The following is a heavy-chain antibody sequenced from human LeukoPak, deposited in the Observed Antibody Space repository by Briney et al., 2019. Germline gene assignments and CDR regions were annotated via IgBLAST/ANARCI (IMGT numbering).Heavy chain of an antibody. Sequence: GGSLRLSCAASGFTFSSYAMHWVRQAPGKGLEWVAVISYDGSNKYYADSVKGRFTISRDNSKNTLYLQMNSLRAEDTAVYYCAREYSSSWDYYFDYWGQGTLVTVSS. CDR3: AREYSSSWDYYFDY. J-gene: IGHJ4*02. V-gene: IGHV3-30-3*01. CDR1: GFTFSSYA. CDR2: ISYDGSNK. D-gene: IGHD6-13*01.